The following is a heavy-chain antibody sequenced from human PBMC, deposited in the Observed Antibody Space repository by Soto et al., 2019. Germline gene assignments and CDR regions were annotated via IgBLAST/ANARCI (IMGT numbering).Heavy chain of an antibody. CDR3: ASDGTGTTGSDI. V-gene: IGHV1-8*01. D-gene: IGHD1-1*01. J-gene: IGHJ3*02. CDR2: MKPDSGNT. CDR1: GYTFTSYD. Sequence: QVQLVQSGAEVKKPGASVKVSCEASGYTFTSYDINWVRQAPGQGLEWMGWMKPDSGNTGYAQKFQGRVTITADKSTSTAYMELSSLRSEDTAVYYCASDGTGTTGSDIWGQGTMVTVSS.